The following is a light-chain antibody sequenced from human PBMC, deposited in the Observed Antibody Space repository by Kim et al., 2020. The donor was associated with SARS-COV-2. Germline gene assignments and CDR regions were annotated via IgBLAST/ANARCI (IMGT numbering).Light chain of an antibody. Sequence: DIQMTQSPSSLSVSVGDRVTITCRASQRISSYLNWYQQQPGKATKLLIYAASSLQSGVPSRFSGSGSGTDFTLTISSLQPEDFATYYCQQSFTTPLLTFGGGTKLEI. V-gene: IGKV1-39*01. CDR1: QRISSY. J-gene: IGKJ4*01. CDR2: AAS. CDR3: QQSFTTPLLT.